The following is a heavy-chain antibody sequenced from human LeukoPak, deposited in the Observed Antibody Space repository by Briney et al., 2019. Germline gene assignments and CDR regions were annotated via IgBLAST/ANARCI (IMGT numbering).Heavy chain of an antibody. D-gene: IGHD3-22*01. Sequence: GGSLRLSCAASGFTFSSYAMHWVRQAPGKGLEWVAVISYDGSNKYYADSVKGRFTISRDNSKNTLYLQMNSLRAEDMAVYYCAFGHYYDSSGSLFDYWGQGTLVTVSS. J-gene: IGHJ4*02. V-gene: IGHV3-30-3*01. CDR3: AFGHYYDSSGSLFDY. CDR1: GFTFSSYA. CDR2: ISYDGSNK.